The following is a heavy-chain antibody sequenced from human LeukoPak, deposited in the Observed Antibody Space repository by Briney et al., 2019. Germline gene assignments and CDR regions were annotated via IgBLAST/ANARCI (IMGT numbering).Heavy chain of an antibody. V-gene: IGHV3-43*02. CDR1: GFTFGDYD. CDR3: AKAWFGERSGGGFDY. D-gene: IGHD3-10*01. CDR2: ISGDGGST. Sequence: PGGSLRLSCAASGFTFGDYDIHWVRQAPGKGLEWVSLISGDGGSTYYADSVEGRFTISRDNSKNSLYLQMNSLRTEDTALYYCAKAWFGERSGGGFDYWGQGTLVTVSS. J-gene: IGHJ4*02.